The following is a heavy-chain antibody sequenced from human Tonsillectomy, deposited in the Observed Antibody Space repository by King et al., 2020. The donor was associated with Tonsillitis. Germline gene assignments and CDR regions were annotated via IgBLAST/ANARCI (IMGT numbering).Heavy chain of an antibody. V-gene: IGHV3-64D*06. J-gene: IGHJ6*02. Sequence: VQLVESGGGLVQTGGSLRLSCSASGFTFSSNAMHWVRQAPGKGLEYVSTISSNGGNTYYADSVKGRFTTSRDNSKNTLYLQMSTLRVEDTAMYYCVGGGIDGWGQGTTVTVSS. CDR1: GFTFSSNA. D-gene: IGHD3-16*01. CDR2: ISSNGGNT. CDR3: VGGGIDG.